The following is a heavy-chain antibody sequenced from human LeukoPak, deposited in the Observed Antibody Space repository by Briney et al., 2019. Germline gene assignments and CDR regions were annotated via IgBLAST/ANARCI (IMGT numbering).Heavy chain of an antibody. CDR1: GGSISRYY. CDR2: IYYSGSP. D-gene: IGHD5-24*01. Sequence: SETLSLTCTVSGGSISRYYWSWIRQPPGKGLECIGCIYYSGSPNYNPSLKSRVTISVDNSKNPFSLLLSSVTAADTAVYYCARISRDGYNYSFDYWGQGTLVTVSS. CDR3: ARISRDGYNYSFDY. J-gene: IGHJ4*02. V-gene: IGHV4-59*01.